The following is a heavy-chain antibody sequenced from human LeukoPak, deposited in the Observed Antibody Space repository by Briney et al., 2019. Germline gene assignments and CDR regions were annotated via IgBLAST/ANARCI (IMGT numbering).Heavy chain of an antibody. J-gene: IGHJ5*02. Sequence: PGGSLRLSCAASGFTFSSYAMHWVRQAPCKGLEWVAVISYDGSNKYYADSVKGRFTISRDNSKNTLYLQMNSLRAEDTAVYYCARDKARTSVVVPAAIYPWGQGTLVTVSS. CDR1: GFTFSSYA. CDR3: ARDKARTSVVVPAAIYP. D-gene: IGHD2-2*02. V-gene: IGHV3-30-3*01. CDR2: ISYDGSNK.